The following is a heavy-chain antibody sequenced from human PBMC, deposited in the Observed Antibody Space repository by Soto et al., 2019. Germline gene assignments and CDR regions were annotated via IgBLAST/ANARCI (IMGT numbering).Heavy chain of an antibody. J-gene: IGHJ4*02. CDR1: GFTFSSYA. Sequence: GSLRLSFAASGFTFSSYAMSWVRQAPGKGLEWVSSISCSGGGTYYADSVKGRFTFSRDNSKNTLYLQMNSLRAKDTAVYYCAKFGTATTKRRLPYYIYXWGQVARFTVSX. D-gene: IGHD1-1*01. CDR2: ISCSGGGT. CDR3: AKFGTATTKRRLPYYIYX. V-gene: IGHV3-23*01.